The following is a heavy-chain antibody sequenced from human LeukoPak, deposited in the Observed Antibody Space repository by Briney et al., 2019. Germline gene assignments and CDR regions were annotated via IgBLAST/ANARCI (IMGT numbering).Heavy chain of an antibody. V-gene: IGHV5-51*01. CDR3: ASPRWFGGGGPYYYGMDV. Sequence: GESLKISCKGSGYSFTSYWIGWVRQMPGKGLEWMGILYHGDYDTRYSPSFQGQVTLSADKSISTAYPQWSHLKASDTAMYYCASPRWFGGGGPYYYGMDVWGQGTTVTVSS. CDR1: GYSFTSYW. D-gene: IGHD3-10*01. J-gene: IGHJ6*02. CDR2: LYHGDYDT.